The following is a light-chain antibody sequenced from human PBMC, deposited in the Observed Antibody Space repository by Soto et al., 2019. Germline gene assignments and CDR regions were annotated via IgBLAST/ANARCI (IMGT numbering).Light chain of an antibody. CDR3: QQLKRDPLS. CDR1: QAISSY. Sequence: DIQLNKSPSFLSASVGDRVTITCRTSQAISSYLAWYQQKPGKAPQLLISAASTLQSGVPSRFSGSVSGTEFTLPISSLQPGDFATYYGQQLKRDPLSFGGGTKVEI. CDR2: AAS. J-gene: IGKJ4*01. V-gene: IGKV1-9*01.